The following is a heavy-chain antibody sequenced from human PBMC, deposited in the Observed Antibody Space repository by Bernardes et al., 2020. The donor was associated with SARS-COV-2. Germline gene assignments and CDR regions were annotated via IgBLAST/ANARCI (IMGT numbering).Heavy chain of an antibody. D-gene: IGHD6-6*01. CDR1: GFSLSTSGVG. CDR2: TYPDDAK. Sequence: SGPTLAKPTQTLTLTCTFSGFSLSTSGVGVGWIRQPPGTSLEWLPLTYPDDAKRYSPSLKSRLSITKDTPKNQVVLTMTNMDPVDTATYYCAHNFGSSSSGAVKFDPWGQGTLVTVSS. CDR3: AHNFGSSSSGAVKFDP. J-gene: IGHJ5*02. V-gene: IGHV2-5*02.